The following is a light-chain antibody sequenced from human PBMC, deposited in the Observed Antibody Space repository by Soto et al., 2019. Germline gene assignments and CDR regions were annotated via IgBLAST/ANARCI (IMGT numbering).Light chain of an antibody. CDR1: STDVGGYNY. Sequence: QSVLTQPASVSGSPGQSITISCTGTSTDVGGYNYASWYQQHPGKAPKLMISDVSNRPSGVSIRFSGSKSGNTASLTISGLQAEDEADYYCNSYSSSTTLYLFGTGTKVTVL. CDR3: NSYSSSTTLYL. J-gene: IGLJ1*01. V-gene: IGLV2-14*01. CDR2: DVS.